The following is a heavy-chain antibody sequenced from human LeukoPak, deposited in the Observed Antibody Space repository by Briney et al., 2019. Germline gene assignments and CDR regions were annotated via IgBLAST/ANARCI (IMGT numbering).Heavy chain of an antibody. J-gene: IGHJ2*01. CDR1: GGTFSIYA. CDR2: IIPIIGTA. V-gene: IGHV1-69*13. Sequence: SVKVSCKASGGTFSIYAISWVRHAPGQGLGWMGGIIPIIGTANYAQKFQGRVTITADESTSTAYMEMSSLRSEDTAVYYCARGGAAGGTGYFDLWGRGTLVTVSS. CDR3: ARGGAAGGTGYFDL. D-gene: IGHD6-13*01.